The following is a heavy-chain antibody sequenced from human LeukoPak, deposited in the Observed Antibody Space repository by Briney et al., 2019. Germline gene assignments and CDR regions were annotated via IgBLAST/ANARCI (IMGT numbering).Heavy chain of an antibody. D-gene: IGHD3-10*01. J-gene: IGHJ6*03. Sequence: SETLSLTCTVSGYSISSGYYWGWIRQPPGKGLEWIGSIYHSGRTYYNPSLKSRVTISVDTSKNQFSLKLSSVTAPDTAVYYCARDQGTGSGRYYYYYMDVWGKGTTVTISS. V-gene: IGHV4-38-2*02. CDR2: IYHSGRT. CDR1: GYSISSGYY. CDR3: ARDQGTGSGRYYYYYMDV.